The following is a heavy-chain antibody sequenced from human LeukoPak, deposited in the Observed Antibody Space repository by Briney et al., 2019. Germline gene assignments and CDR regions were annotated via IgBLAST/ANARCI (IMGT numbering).Heavy chain of an antibody. CDR3: AKVAVVTKAIPDY. D-gene: IGHD4-23*01. Sequence: GRSLRLSCAASGFTFSSYGMHWVRQAPGKGLEWVAVISHDGSNKYYADSVKGRFTISRDNSKNTLYLQMNSLRAEDTAVYYCAKVAVVTKAIPDYWGQGTLVTVSS. CDR2: ISHDGSNK. CDR1: GFTFSSYG. J-gene: IGHJ4*02. V-gene: IGHV3-30*18.